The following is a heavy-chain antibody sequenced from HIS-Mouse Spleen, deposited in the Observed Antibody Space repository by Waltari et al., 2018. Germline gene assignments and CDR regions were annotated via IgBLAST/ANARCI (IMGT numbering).Heavy chain of an antibody. CDR2: IYYSGST. CDR3: ARDKVHDYSNYDAFDI. Sequence: QLQLQESGPGLVKPSETLSLTCTVSGGPISSSSYYWGWIRQPPGKGLEWIGSIYYSGSTYYNPSLKSRVTISVDTSKNQFSLKLSSVTAADTAVYYCARDKVHDYSNYDAFDIWGQGTMVTVSS. D-gene: IGHD4-4*01. J-gene: IGHJ3*02. CDR1: GGPISSSSYY. V-gene: IGHV4-39*07.